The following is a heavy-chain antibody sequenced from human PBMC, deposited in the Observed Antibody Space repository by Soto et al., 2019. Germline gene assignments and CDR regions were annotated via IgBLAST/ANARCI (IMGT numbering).Heavy chain of an antibody. CDR3: AHSLLLSQYSSSGVFDY. CDR1: GFSLSTSGVG. V-gene: IGHV2-5*02. D-gene: IGHD6-6*01. Sequence: QITLKESGPTLVNPTQTLTLTCTFSGFSLSTSGVGVGWIRQPPGKALEWLALIYWDDDKRYSPSLKSRLTITKDTSKNQVVLTMTNMDPVDTATYYCAHSLLLSQYSSSGVFDYWGQGTLVTVSS. CDR2: IYWDDDK. J-gene: IGHJ4*02.